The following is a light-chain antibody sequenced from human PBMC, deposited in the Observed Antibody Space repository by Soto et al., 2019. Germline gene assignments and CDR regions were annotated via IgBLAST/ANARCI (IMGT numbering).Light chain of an antibody. V-gene: IGKV1-5*03. Sequence: DIQMTQSPSTLSASVGDRVTITCRASQSISSWLAWYQQKPGKAPKLLIYKASSLESGVPSRFSGSGSGTEFTLTISSLQPDDFATYDCEQYNSLRTFGRGTKVEIK. CDR3: EQYNSLRT. CDR2: KAS. J-gene: IGKJ1*01. CDR1: QSISSW.